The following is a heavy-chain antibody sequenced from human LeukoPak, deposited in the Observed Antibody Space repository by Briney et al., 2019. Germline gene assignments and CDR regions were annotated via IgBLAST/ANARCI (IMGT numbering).Heavy chain of an antibody. CDR1: GGSXSGYX. CDR3: AGRGPYSSGAEGDAFDI. J-gene: IGHJ3*02. CDR2: XNHSGST. Sequence: XTCXXXGGSXSGYXWSXIRQPXGKGLEWXGXXNHSGSTNYNPSLKSRVTISVDTSKNQFSLKLSSVTAADTAVYYCAGRGPYSSGAEGDAFDIWGQGTMVTVSS. D-gene: IGHD6-19*01. V-gene: IGHV4-34*01.